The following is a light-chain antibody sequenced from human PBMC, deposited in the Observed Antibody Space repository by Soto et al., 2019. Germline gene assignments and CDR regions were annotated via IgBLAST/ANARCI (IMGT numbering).Light chain of an antibody. Sequence: QSVLTQPPSVSGSPGQSVTISCTGTSSDVGSYNRVSWYQQPPGTAPKLMIYEVSNRPSGVPDRFSGSKSGNTASLTISGLQAEDEADYYCSSYTSSSIDVFGTGTKVTVL. CDR3: SSYTSSSIDV. J-gene: IGLJ1*01. CDR2: EVS. CDR1: SSDVGSYNR. V-gene: IGLV2-18*02.